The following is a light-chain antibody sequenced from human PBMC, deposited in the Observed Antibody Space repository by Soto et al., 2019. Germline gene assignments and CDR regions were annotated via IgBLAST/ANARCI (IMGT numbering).Light chain of an antibody. CDR2: GAS. J-gene: IGKJ4*01. Sequence: DIQMTQSPSSLSASVGDRVTITCRASHSIRYLNWSQHIPGKAPKLLISGASILQRGVPSRFSGSGSGTEFSLTINSLQREDFATYYCHQSDYVPLTFGGGTKVEI. CDR3: HQSDYVPLT. V-gene: IGKV1-39*01. CDR1: HSIRY.